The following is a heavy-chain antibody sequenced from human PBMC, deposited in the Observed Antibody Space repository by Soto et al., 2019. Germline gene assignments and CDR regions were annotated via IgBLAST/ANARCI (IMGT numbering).Heavy chain of an antibody. Sequence: QVQLVESGGGVVQPGRSLRLSCAASGFAFSTYAMHWVRQAPGKGLEWVAVIWYDGSNKYYADSVKGRFTISRDDSKNTLFVQMNSLRAEDTAVYYCARARGSYTSNWYPGDHWGQGTLVNVSS. CDR3: ARARGSYTSNWYPGDH. CDR1: GFAFSTYA. D-gene: IGHD6-13*01. J-gene: IGHJ4*02. V-gene: IGHV3-30*04. CDR2: IWYDGSNK.